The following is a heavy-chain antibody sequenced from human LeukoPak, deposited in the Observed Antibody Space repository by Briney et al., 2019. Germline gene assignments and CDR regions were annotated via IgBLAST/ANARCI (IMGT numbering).Heavy chain of an antibody. CDR1: GGSISSYY. D-gene: IGHD2-21*02. CDR2: IYTSGST. CDR3: ARHGGGDDYFDY. J-gene: IGHJ4*02. Sequence: SETLSLTCPVSGGSISSYYWSWIRQPPGKGLEWIGYIYTSGSTNYNPSLKSRVTISVDTSKNQFSLKLSSVTAADTAVYYCARHGGGDDYFDYWGQGTLVTVSS. V-gene: IGHV4-4*09.